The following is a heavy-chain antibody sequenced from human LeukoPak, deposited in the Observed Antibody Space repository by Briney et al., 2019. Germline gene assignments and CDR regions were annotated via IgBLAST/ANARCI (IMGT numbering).Heavy chain of an antibody. V-gene: IGHV3-30*18. CDR3: AKDCLVGATEAAGY. D-gene: IGHD1-26*01. Sequence: PGRSLRLSCAASGFTFSSYGMHWVRQAPGKGLEWVAVISYDGSNKYYADSVKGRFTISRDNSKNTLYLQVNSLRAEDTAVYYCAKDCLVGATEAAGYWGQGTLVTVSS. J-gene: IGHJ4*02. CDR1: GFTFSSYG. CDR2: ISYDGSNK.